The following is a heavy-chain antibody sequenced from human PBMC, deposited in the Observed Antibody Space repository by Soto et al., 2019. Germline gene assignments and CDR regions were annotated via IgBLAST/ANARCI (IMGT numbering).Heavy chain of an antibody. Sequence: GASVKVSCKASGYTFTGHYMHWVRQVSGRRLEFLGWLKPDNGGTYYAPKFQGRVTFTRDTSNTTAYMEMSGLHSDDTAVYFCARELCPLGSGSPCPTFGMELWGQGTTV. CDR1: GYTFTGHY. D-gene: IGHD3-10*01. J-gene: IGHJ6*02. CDR3: ARELCPLGSGSPCPTFGMEL. V-gene: IGHV1-2*02. CDR2: LKPDNGGT.